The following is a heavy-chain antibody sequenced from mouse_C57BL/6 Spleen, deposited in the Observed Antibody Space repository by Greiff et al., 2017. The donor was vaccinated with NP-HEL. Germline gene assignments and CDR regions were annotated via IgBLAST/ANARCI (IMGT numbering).Heavy chain of an antibody. CDR1: GYSITSGYY. J-gene: IGHJ3*01. CDR3: ARALYDGYEGAY. Sequence: EVKLMESGPGLVKPSQSLSLTCSVTGYSITSGYYWNWIRQFPGNKLEWMSYISYDGSNNYNPSLKNRISITRDTSKNQFFLKLNSVTTEDTATYYCARALYDGYEGAYWGQGTLVTVSA. CDR2: ISYDGSN. D-gene: IGHD2-3*01. V-gene: IGHV3-6*01.